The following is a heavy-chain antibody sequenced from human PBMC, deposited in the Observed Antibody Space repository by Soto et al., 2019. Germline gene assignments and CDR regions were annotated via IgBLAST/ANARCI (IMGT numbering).Heavy chain of an antibody. J-gene: IGHJ6*02. D-gene: IGHD3-9*01. Sequence: GGSLRLSCAASGFTFSDYYMSWIRQAPGKGLEWVSYISSSSSYTNYADSVKGRFTISRDNAKNSLYPQMNSLRAEDTAVYYCASRGTTHYDILTGPPSYYGMDVWGQGTTVTVSS. CDR2: ISSSSSYT. V-gene: IGHV3-11*03. CDR3: ASRGTTHYDILTGPPSYYGMDV. CDR1: GFTFSDYY.